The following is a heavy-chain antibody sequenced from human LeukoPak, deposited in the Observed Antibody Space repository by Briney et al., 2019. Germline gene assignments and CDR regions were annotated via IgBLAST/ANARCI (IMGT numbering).Heavy chain of an antibody. J-gene: IGHJ4*02. Sequence: PSETLSLTCTVSGGSISSGSYYWSWIRQPAGKGLEWIGRIYTSGSTNYNPSLKGRVTLSVDTSKNQFSLKLSSVTAADTAVYYCAGGAWNYYYWGQGTLVTVSS. D-gene: IGHD1-7*01. CDR1: GGSISSGSYY. CDR3: AGGAWNYYY. V-gene: IGHV4-61*02. CDR2: IYTSGST.